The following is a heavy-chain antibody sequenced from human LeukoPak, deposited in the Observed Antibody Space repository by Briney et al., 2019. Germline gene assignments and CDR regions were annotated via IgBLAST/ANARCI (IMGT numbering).Heavy chain of an antibody. CDR2: IYYSGST. Sequence: GSLRLSCAASGFTVSSNYMSWVRQAPGKGLEWIGYIYYSGSTNYNPSLKSRVTISVDTSKNQFSLKLSSVTAADTAVYYCAREGVATLDYWGQGTLVTVSS. CDR3: AREGVATLDY. J-gene: IGHJ4*02. V-gene: IGHV4-59*02. CDR1: GFTVSSNY. D-gene: IGHD5-12*01.